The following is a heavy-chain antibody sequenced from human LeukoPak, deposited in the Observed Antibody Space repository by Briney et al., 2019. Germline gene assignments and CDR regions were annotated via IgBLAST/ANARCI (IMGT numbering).Heavy chain of an antibody. CDR3: AREYGGWAFDI. J-gene: IGHJ3*02. CDR1: GFTFSSYA. Sequence: PGGSLRLSCAASGFTFSSYAMHWVRQAPGKGLEWVAVISYDGSNKYYADSVKGRFTISRDNSKNTLYLQMNSLRAEDTAVYYCAREYGGWAFDIWGQGTMVTVSS. D-gene: IGHD1-26*01. V-gene: IGHV3-30*04. CDR2: ISYDGSNK.